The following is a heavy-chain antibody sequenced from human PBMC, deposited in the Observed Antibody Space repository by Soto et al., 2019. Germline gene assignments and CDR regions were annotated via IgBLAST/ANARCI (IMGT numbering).Heavy chain of an antibody. D-gene: IGHD3-3*01. J-gene: IGHJ6*02. Sequence: EVQLLESGGGLVQPGGSLRLSCAAAGFTFSNYALTWARQSPGKGLEWVSTFSGSGGSTYYADSVRGRFTISRDNSKNTLFLQMNSLRVEDTAIYYCARDWTGDTCPCLDVWGQGTTVSVSS. CDR3: ARDWTGDTCPCLDV. CDR1: GFTFSNYA. CDR2: FSGSGGST. V-gene: IGHV3-23*01.